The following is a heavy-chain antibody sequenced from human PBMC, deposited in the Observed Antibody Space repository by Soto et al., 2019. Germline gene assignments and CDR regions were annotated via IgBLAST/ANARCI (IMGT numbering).Heavy chain of an antibody. CDR2: INHSGST. CDR3: ARGLPIFGTMVVAATTQTADNWFDP. Sequence: SETLSLTCAVYGGSFSGYYWSWIRQPPGKGLEWIGEINHSGSTNYNPSLKSRVTISVDTSKNQFSLKLSSVAAADTAVYYCARGLPIFGTMVVAATTQTADNWFDPWGQGTLVTVS. D-gene: IGHD2-15*01. J-gene: IGHJ5*02. V-gene: IGHV4-34*01. CDR1: GGSFSGYY.